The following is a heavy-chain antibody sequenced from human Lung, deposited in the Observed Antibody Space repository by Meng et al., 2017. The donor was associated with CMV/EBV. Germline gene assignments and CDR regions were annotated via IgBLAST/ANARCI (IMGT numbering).Heavy chain of an antibody. J-gene: IGHJ4*02. V-gene: IGHV4-34*01. D-gene: IGHD3-10*01. Sequence: YGGSFSGYSWSWIRQSPGRGLGWIGEINHRGGTTYNPSLKSRVTMSVATYKNQFSLRLRSVTAADTSVYYCARGYGSETYLNYFDYWGQGTLVTVSS. CDR3: ARGYGSETYLNYFDY. CDR1: GGSFSGYS. CDR2: INHRGGT.